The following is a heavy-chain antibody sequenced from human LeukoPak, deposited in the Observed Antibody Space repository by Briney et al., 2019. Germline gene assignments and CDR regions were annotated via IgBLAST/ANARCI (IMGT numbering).Heavy chain of an antibody. Sequence: GSLRLSCAASGFTFRNYWMGWVRQAPGKGLEWVANTKPDGTAEYYADSVRGRFTTSRDNANNFLYLQMNSLRGEDTAAYYCVRDGVLHTSFDYWGQGTLVTVSS. J-gene: IGHJ4*02. D-gene: IGHD2-8*01. CDR3: VRDGVLHTSFDY. CDR2: TKPDGTAE. V-gene: IGHV3-7*01. CDR1: GFTFRNYW.